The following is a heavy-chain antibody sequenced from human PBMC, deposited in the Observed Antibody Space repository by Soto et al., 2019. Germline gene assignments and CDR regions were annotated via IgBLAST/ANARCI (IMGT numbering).Heavy chain of an antibody. CDR3: VTTSGYYYDSSGYHGAFDI. CDR1: GYTLTELS. CDR2: FDPEDGET. J-gene: IGHJ3*02. Sequence: GASVKVSCKVSGYTLTELSMHWVRQAPGKGLEWMGGFDPEDGETIYAQKFQGRVTMTEDTSTDTAYMELSSLRSEDTAVYYCVTTSGYYYDSSGYHGAFDIWGQGTMVTVSS. D-gene: IGHD3-22*01. V-gene: IGHV1-24*01.